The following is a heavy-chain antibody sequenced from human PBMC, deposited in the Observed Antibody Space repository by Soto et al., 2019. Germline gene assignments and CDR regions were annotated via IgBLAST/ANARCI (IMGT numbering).Heavy chain of an antibody. V-gene: IGHV1-8*01. CDR2: MNPSSGYT. CDR1: GYTFTDYD. J-gene: IGHJ4*02. CDR3: ARFVRHQLPTIDY. Sequence: ASVKVSCKASGYTFTDYDINWVQQATGQGLEWMGWMNPSSGYTGYAQKFQGRVTMTWDTSISTAYMELSSLTSADTAVYYCARFVRHQLPTIDYWGQGALVTVSS. D-gene: IGHD1-26*01.